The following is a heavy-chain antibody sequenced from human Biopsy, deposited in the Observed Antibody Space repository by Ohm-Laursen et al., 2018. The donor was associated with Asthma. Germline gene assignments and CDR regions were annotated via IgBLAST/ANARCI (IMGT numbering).Heavy chain of an antibody. V-gene: IGHV1-69*13. CDR1: GGTFNSDA. CDR3: ARSYCGGDCFSPLDY. D-gene: IGHD2-21*01. Sequence: ASVKVSCKASGGTFNSDAISWVRQAPGQGLEWMGGIIPIFGTPSYAQNFQSRLTITADDSTSTVYMELSSLRSEDTAMYYCARSYCGGDCFSPLDYWGQGTLVTVSS. J-gene: IGHJ4*02. CDR2: IIPIFGTP.